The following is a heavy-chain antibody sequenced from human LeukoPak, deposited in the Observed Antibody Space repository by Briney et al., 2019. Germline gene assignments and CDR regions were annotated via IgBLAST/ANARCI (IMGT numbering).Heavy chain of an antibody. J-gene: IGHJ5*01. CDR1: GFDFSDAW. Sequence: GGSLRLSCAASGFDFSDAWMSWVRQAPGKGLEWIGRIKSKSDGGATDYAAPVKGRCTISRDDSGNTLYLQMHSLNTEDTAVYYCSTGTPIDSWGHGTLVTVSS. V-gene: IGHV3-15*05. CDR3: STGTPIDS. D-gene: IGHD2-15*01. CDR2: IKSKSDGGAT.